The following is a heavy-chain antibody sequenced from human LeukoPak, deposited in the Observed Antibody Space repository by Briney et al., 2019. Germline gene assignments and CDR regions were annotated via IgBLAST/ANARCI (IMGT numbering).Heavy chain of an antibody. V-gene: IGHV3-23*01. CDR3: AKAGSIRFDY. D-gene: IGHD1-26*01. CDR1: GFTFSSSA. Sequence: GGSLRLSCAASGFTFSSSAMSWVRQAPGKGLEWVSGISGSGGGSYYADSVKGRFIISRDNSKNTLYLQMNSLRAEDTAAYYCAKAGSIRFDYWGQGTLVTVSS. CDR2: ISGSGGGS. J-gene: IGHJ4*02.